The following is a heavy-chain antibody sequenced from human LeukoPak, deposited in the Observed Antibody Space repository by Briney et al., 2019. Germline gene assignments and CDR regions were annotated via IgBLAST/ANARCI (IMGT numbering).Heavy chain of an antibody. Sequence: PSETLSLTCAVYGGSFSGYYWSWIRQPPGKGLEWIGEINHSGSTNYNPSLKSRVTISVDTSKNQFSLKLSSVTAADTAVYYCAREASSGWYRGFDYWGQGTLVTVSS. D-gene: IGHD6-19*01. CDR3: AREASSGWYRGFDY. CDR2: INHSGST. J-gene: IGHJ4*02. V-gene: IGHV4-34*01. CDR1: GGSFSGYY.